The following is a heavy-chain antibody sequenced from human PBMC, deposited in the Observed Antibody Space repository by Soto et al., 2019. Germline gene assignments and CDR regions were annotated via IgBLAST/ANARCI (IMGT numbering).Heavy chain of an antibody. CDR1: GGTFSSYA. D-gene: IGHD6-6*01. CDR2: IIPIFGTA. Sequence: SVKVSCKASGGTFSSYALSWVRQAPGQGLEWMGGIIPIFGTANYAQKFQGRVTITADESTSTAYMELSSLRSEDTAVYYCARDRGAARPPDYWGQGTLVTVSS. J-gene: IGHJ4*02. V-gene: IGHV1-69*13. CDR3: ARDRGAARPPDY.